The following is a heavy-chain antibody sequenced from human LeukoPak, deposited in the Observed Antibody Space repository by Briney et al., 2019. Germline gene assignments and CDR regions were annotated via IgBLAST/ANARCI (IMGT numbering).Heavy chain of an antibody. CDR2: IWYDGSNK. CDR1: GFTFSSYG. CDR3: ARVGLAVADNGFDY. V-gene: IGHV3-33*01. D-gene: IGHD6-19*01. Sequence: GGSLRLSCAASGFTFSSYGMHWVRQAPGKGLEWVAVIWYDGSNKYYADSVKGRFTISRDNPKNTLYLQMNSLRAEDTAVYYCARVGLAVADNGFDYWGQGTLVTVSS. J-gene: IGHJ4*02.